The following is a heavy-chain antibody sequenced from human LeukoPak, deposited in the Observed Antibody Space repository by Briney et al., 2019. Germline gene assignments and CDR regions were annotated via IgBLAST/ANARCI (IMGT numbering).Heavy chain of an antibody. CDR1: GFTFSSYS. Sequence: PGGSLRLSCAASGFTFSSYSMNWVRQAPGKGLEWVSSISSSSSYIYYADSVKGRFTISRDNAKNSLYLQMNSLRAEDTAVYYCARRLERCHYDFWSGYYDAFDIWGQGTMVSVSS. D-gene: IGHD3-3*01. J-gene: IGHJ3*02. CDR2: ISSSSSYI. V-gene: IGHV3-21*01. CDR3: ARRLERCHYDFWSGYYDAFDI.